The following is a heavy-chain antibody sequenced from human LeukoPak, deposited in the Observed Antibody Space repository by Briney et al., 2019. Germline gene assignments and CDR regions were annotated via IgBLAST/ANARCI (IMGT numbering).Heavy chain of an antibody. CDR3: ARSYDLRNPDSGWFDP. J-gene: IGHJ5*02. CDR2: IFTSGST. Sequence: RPSETLSLTCTVSGGSINRYFWSWIRQPAGKGLEWIGRIFTSGSTSYNRSLKSRVTISVDTSKNQFSLKLSSVTAADTAVYYCARSYDLRNPDSGWFDPWGQGTLVTVSS. D-gene: IGHD1-26*01. CDR1: GGSINRYF. V-gene: IGHV4-4*07.